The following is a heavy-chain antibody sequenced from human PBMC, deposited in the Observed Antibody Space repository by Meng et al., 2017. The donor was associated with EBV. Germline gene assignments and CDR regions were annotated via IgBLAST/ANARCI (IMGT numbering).Heavy chain of an antibody. Sequence: VRRVQSGAEVKKPGASVKVSCKASGYTFTSYGISWVRQAPGQGLEWMGWISAYNGNTNYAQKLQGRVTMTTDTSTSTAYMELRSLRSDDTAVYYCARDGRLYDTPSPFDYWGQGTLVTVSS. V-gene: IGHV1-18*01. J-gene: IGHJ4*02. CDR3: ARDGRLYDTPSPFDY. D-gene: IGHD3-22*01. CDR1: GYTFTSYG. CDR2: ISAYNGNT.